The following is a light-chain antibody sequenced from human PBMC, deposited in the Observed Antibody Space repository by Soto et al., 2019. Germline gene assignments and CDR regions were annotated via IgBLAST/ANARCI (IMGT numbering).Light chain of an antibody. Sequence: QSVLTQPPSVSGTHGQRVTISCSGTSSNIGKTTVNWYQQIPGMAPKVLIHTTDRRPSGVPDRFSGSKSGTSGSLAISDLQSEDEADYYCSAWDKSMNGYVFRTGNKVTVL. CDR2: TTD. J-gene: IGLJ1*01. CDR1: SSNIGKTT. V-gene: IGLV1-44*01. CDR3: SAWDKSMNGYV.